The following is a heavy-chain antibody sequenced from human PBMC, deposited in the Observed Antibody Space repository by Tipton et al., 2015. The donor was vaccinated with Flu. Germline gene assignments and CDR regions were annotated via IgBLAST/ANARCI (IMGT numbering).Heavy chain of an antibody. D-gene: IGHD6-19*01. CDR1: GFTFSSYG. V-gene: IGHV3-33*08. Sequence: SLRLSCAASGFTFSSYGMHWVRQAPGKGLEWVAVIWYDGSNKYYADSVKGRFTISRDNSKNTLYLQMNSLRAEDTAVYYCARDGGSGWSSDAFDIWGQGTMVTVSS. CDR2: IWYDGSNK. CDR3: ARDGGSGWSSDAFDI. J-gene: IGHJ3*02.